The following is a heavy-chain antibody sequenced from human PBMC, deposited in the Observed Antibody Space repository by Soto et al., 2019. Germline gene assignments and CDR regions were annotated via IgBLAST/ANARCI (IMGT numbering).Heavy chain of an antibody. Sequence: GGSLRLSCAASGFTFSSYGMHWVRQAPGKGLEWVAVIWYDGSNKYYADSVKGRFTISRDNSKNTLYLQMNSLRAEDTAVYYCARGDCSSTSCPSEWFDPWGQGTLVTVSS. CDR1: GFTFSSYG. J-gene: IGHJ5*02. V-gene: IGHV3-33*01. D-gene: IGHD2-2*01. CDR3: ARGDCSSTSCPSEWFDP. CDR2: IWYDGSNK.